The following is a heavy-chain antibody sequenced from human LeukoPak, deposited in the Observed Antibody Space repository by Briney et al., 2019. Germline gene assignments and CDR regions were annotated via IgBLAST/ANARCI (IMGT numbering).Heavy chain of an antibody. V-gene: IGHV4-59*01. J-gene: IGHJ5*02. CDR1: GGSISSYY. Sequence: SETLSLTCTVSGGSISSYYWSWIRQPPGKGLEWLGYIYYSGSTNYNPSLKSRVTISVDTSKNQFSLKLSSVTAADTAVYYCARDLVPAAGGRWFDPWGQGTLVTVSS. CDR3: ARDLVPAAGGRWFDP. CDR2: IYYSGST. D-gene: IGHD2-2*01.